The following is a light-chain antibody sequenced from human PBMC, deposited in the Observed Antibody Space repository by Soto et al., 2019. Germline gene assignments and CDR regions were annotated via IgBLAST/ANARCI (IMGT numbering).Light chain of an antibody. Sequence: DIQMTQSPSSLSASVGDRVTITCQASQDISTFLNWYQQRPGKAPKLLIYDASNLETGVPSRFSGAGSGTHFTFTITSLQPEDVATYYCQQYDDLFTLTFGGGTKLEIK. CDR1: QDISTF. V-gene: IGKV1-33*01. CDR2: DAS. J-gene: IGKJ4*01. CDR3: QQYDDLFTLT.